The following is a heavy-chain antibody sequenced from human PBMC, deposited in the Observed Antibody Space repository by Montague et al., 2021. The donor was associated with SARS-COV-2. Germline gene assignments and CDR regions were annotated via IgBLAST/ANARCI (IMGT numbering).Heavy chain of an antibody. D-gene: IGHD5-12*01. CDR2: IYDSGST. CDR3: ARRGRKLLPVATTIGGFDI. Sequence: SETLSLTCTVSGGSISSNNYYWDWIRQPPGKGLEWIGSIYDSGSTYYNPSLKSRVTISVDTSKNHFSLKLNSVTAADTAVYYRARRGRKLLPVATTIGGFDIWGQGKMVTVSS. CDR1: GGSISSNNYY. V-gene: IGHV4-39*02. J-gene: IGHJ3*02.